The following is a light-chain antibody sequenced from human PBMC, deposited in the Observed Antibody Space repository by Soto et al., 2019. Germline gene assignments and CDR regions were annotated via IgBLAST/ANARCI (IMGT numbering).Light chain of an antibody. J-gene: IGKJ4*01. CDR3: QQYNNWPFT. V-gene: IGKV3-15*01. CDR1: QSISSS. Sequence: EIVMTQSPATLSVSPGERATLSCRASQSISSSLAWYQRKPGQAPRLLIYDASARATGIPARFSGSGSGTEFTLTISSLQSEDFAVYYCQQYNNWPFTFGGGTKVEI. CDR2: DAS.